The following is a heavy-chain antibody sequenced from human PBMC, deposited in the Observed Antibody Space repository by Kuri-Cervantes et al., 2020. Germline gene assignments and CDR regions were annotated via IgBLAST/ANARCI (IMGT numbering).Heavy chain of an antibody. CDR1: GFTFDDYG. D-gene: IGHD6-13*01. CDR3: ARGGGGYSTSWYYFDQ. J-gene: IGHJ4*02. CDR2: INWNGGST. V-gene: IGHV3-20*04. Sequence: GESLKISCAASGFTFDDYGMSWVRQAPGKGLEWVSGINWNGGSTGYADSVKGRFTISRDNAKNSLYLQMNSLRAEDTAVYYCARGGGGYSTSWYYFDQWGQGTLVTVSS.